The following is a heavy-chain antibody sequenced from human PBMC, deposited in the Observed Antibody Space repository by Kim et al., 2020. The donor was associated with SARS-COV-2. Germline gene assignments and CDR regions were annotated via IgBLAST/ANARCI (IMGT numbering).Heavy chain of an antibody. CDR2: ITDGGST. CDR1: GGTFSGYR. CDR3: ARNWAASGGYYFDF. V-gene: IGHV4-34*01. D-gene: IGHD2-15*01. Sequence: SETLSLTSAVYGGTFSGYRWTWIRQSPGKGLEWIGDITDGGSTKYNPSLKSRLTMSVDRSKNQFSLKLTSVTAADTAVYYCARNWAASGGYYFDFWGRGTPVIVSS. J-gene: IGHJ4*02.